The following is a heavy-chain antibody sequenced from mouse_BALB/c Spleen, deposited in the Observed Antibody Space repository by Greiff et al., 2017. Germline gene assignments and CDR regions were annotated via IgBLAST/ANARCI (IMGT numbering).Heavy chain of an antibody. J-gene: IGHJ2*01. D-gene: IGHD2-14*01. CDR2: ISYDGSN. CDR1: GYSITSGYY. Sequence: EVKLMESGPGLVKPSQSLSLTCSVTGYSITSGYYWNWIRQFPGNKLEWMGYISYDGSNNYNPSLKNRISITRDTSKNQFFLKLNSVTTEDTATYYCARERDYRYDVDYFDYWGQGTTLTVSS. V-gene: IGHV3-6*02. CDR3: ARERDYRYDVDYFDY.